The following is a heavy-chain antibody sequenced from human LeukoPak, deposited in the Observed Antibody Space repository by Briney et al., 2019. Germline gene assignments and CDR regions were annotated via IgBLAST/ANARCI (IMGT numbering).Heavy chain of an antibody. CDR2: VSGSGGST. V-gene: IGHV3-23*01. Sequence: GGSLRLSCAASGFSFSRYAMSWVRQAPGKGLEWVSAVSGSGGSTYYADSVKGLFTISRDNSKNTLYLQMNSLRAEDTAVYYCAKRMIRGVNHDAFDLWGQGTMVTVSS. CDR3: AKRMIRGVNHDAFDL. D-gene: IGHD3-10*01. CDR1: GFSFSRYA. J-gene: IGHJ3*01.